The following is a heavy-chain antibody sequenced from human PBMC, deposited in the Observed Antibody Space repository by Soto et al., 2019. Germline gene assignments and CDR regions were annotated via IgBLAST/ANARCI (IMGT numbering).Heavy chain of an antibody. CDR1: GYIFTNFY. D-gene: IGHD6-6*01. CDR2: INPNGGST. J-gene: IGHJ4*02. Sequence: QVQLVQPGAEVKKPGASVKFSCKASGYIFTNFYIHWVRQAPGQGLEWIGIINPNGGSTNYAPNFQGGVTMTRDTSTSTVYMDLSSLRSEDTAVYYCTRGLASGDYWGQGTLITVSS. CDR3: TRGLASGDY. V-gene: IGHV1-46*03.